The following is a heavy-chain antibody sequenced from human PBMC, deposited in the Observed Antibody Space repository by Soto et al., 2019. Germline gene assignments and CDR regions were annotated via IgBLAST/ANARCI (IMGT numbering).Heavy chain of an antibody. J-gene: IGHJ4*02. CDR2: ISGSSSYI. D-gene: IGHD3-22*01. V-gene: IGHV3-21*01. Sequence: EVQLVESGGGLVKPGGSLRLSCAASGFTFSSYSMNWVRQAPGKGLEWVSSISGSSSYIYYAGSVKGRFAISRDNAKNSLYLQMNSLRAEDTAVYYCARPNYFYDRSGYSGYWGQGTLVTVSS. CDR3: ARPNYFYDRSGYSGY. CDR1: GFTFSSYS.